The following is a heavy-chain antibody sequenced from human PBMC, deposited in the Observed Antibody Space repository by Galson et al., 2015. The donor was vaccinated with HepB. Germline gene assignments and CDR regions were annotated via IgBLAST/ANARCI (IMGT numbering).Heavy chain of an antibody. CDR1: GYSFTSYW. J-gene: IGHJ6*02. Sequence: QSGAEVKKPGESLRISCKGSGYSFTSYWISWVRQMPGRGLEWMGRIDPSDSYTNYSPSFQGHVTISADKSISTAYLQWSSLKASDTAMYYCARQYGDYVLEYYGMDVWGQGTTVTVSS. CDR3: ARQYGDYVLEYYGMDV. D-gene: IGHD4-17*01. CDR2: IDPSDSYT. V-gene: IGHV5-10-1*01.